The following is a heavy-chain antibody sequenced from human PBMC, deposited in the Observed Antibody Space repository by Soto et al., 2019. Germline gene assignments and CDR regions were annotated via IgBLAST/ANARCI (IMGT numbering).Heavy chain of an antibody. Sequence: SEALSLTCAVNGGSFSGYSWTWIRQAPGKGLDWIGEINYTGTTNYSPSLKSRVTLSVDTSKNQFSLELRSVSAADTAVYYCAREGGSGWYYYDYWGHGTLVTVSS. CDR1: GGSFSGYS. D-gene: IGHD6-19*01. V-gene: IGHV4-34*01. J-gene: IGHJ4*01. CDR3: AREGGSGWYYYDY. CDR2: INYTGTT.